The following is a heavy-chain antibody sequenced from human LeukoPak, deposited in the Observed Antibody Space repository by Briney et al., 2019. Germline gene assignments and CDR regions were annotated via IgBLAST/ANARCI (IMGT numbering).Heavy chain of an antibody. V-gene: IGHV3-21*05. D-gene: IGHD6-13*01. CDR3: ARDPASSSWYYFDY. J-gene: IGHJ4*02. CDR1: GFTFSSYE. Sequence: NTGGSLRLSCAASGFTFSSYEMNWVRQAPGKGLEWVSYISSSSSYIYYADSVKGRFTISRDNAKNSLYLQMNSLRAEDTAVYYCARDPASSSWYYFDYWGQGTLVTVSS. CDR2: ISSSSSYI.